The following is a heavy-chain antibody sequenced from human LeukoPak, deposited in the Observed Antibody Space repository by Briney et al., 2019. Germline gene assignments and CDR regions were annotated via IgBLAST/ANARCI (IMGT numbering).Heavy chain of an antibody. CDR2: INSDGSST. J-gene: IGHJ4*02. CDR3: AKEIGPYYDFWSGYSWDY. V-gene: IGHV3-74*01. Sequence: GGSLRLSCAASGFTFSSYWMHWVRQAPGKGLVWVSRINSDGSSTSYADSVKGRFTISRDNSKNTLYLQMNSLRAEDTAVYYCAKEIGPYYDFWSGYSWDYWGQGTLVTVSS. D-gene: IGHD3-3*01. CDR1: GFTFSSYW.